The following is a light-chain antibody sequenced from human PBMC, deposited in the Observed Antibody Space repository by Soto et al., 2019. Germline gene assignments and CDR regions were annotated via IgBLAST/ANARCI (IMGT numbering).Light chain of an antibody. CDR1: SSDVGGYNY. Sequence: SALTQPPSASGSPGQSVTISCTGTSSDVGGYNYVSWYQQHPGKAPKLMIYEVIKRPSGVPDRFSGSKSGNTASLTVSGLQAEDEADYYCSSFAGSTNFAVFGTGTKVTVL. J-gene: IGLJ1*01. V-gene: IGLV2-8*01. CDR2: EVI. CDR3: SSFAGSTNFAV.